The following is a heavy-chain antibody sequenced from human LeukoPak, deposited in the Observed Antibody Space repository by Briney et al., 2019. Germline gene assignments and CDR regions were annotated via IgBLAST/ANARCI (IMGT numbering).Heavy chain of an antibody. J-gene: IGHJ4*02. CDR1: GGTFSSYA. CDR2: IIPIFGTA. CDR3: ASTRANPIANRWLFDY. Sequence: GASVKVSCKASGGTFSSYAISWVRQAPGQGLEWMGRIIPIFGTANYAQKFQGRVTITTDESTSTAYMELSSLGSEDTAVYYCASTRANPIANRWLFDYWGQGTLVTVSS. V-gene: IGHV1-69*05. D-gene: IGHD5-24*01.